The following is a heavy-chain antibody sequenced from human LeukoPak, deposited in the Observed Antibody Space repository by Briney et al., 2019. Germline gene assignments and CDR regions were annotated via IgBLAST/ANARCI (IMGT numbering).Heavy chain of an antibody. D-gene: IGHD3-22*01. CDR3: ARDRSGYYDNSGYYYDANAFDI. J-gene: IGHJ3*02. CDR2: IKQDGSEK. V-gene: IGHV3-7*01. CDR1: GFTFSSYW. Sequence: GGSLRLSCAASGFTFSSYWMSWVRQAPGKGLEWVANIKQDGSEKYYVDSVKGRFTISRDNAKNSLSLQMNSLRAEDTAVYFCARDRSGYYDNSGYYYDANAFDIWGQGTMVTVSS.